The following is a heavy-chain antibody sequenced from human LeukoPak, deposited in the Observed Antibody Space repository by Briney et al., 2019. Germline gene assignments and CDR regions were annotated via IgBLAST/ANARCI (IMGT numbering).Heavy chain of an antibody. D-gene: IGHD3-10*01. CDR2: ISSSSSTI. CDR3: ARAFHGSGDDAFDI. Sequence: PGGSLRLSCAASGFTFSSYSMNWVRQAPGKGLEWVSYISSSSSTIYYADSVKGRFTISRDNAKNSLYLQMNSLRDEDTAVYYCARAFHGSGDDAFDIWGQGTMVTVSS. V-gene: IGHV3-48*02. J-gene: IGHJ3*02. CDR1: GFTFSSYS.